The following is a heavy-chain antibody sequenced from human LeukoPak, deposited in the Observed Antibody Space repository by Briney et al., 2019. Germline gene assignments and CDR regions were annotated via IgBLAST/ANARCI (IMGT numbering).Heavy chain of an antibody. V-gene: IGHV3-21*01. CDR2: ISGSGTYI. D-gene: IGHD6-13*01. Sequence: GGSLRLSCAASGFTFSTYSMNWVRQAPGKGLEWVSSISGSGTYIYYADSLKGRFTISRDNAKNSLYLQMNSLRAEDTAVYYCARGLWVGLPYPSSWYHFDYWGQGALVTVFS. CDR1: GFTFSTYS. CDR3: ARGLWVGLPYPSSWYHFDY. J-gene: IGHJ4*02.